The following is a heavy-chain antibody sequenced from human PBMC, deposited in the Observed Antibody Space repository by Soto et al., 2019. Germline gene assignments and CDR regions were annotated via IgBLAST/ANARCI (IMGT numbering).Heavy chain of an antibody. D-gene: IGHD3-10*01. Sequence: GGSLRLSCAASGFTFSSYAMSWVRQAPGKGLEWVSAISGSGGSTYYADSVKGRFTISRDNSKNTLYLQMNSLRVEDTAVYYCAKAAGMVRGVPYNWFDPWGQGTLVTVSS. V-gene: IGHV3-23*01. J-gene: IGHJ5*02. CDR1: GFTFSSYA. CDR2: ISGSGGST. CDR3: AKAAGMVRGVPYNWFDP.